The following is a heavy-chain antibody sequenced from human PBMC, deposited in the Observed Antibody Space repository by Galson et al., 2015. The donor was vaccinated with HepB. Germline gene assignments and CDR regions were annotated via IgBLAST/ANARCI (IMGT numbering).Heavy chain of an antibody. CDR2: INSRATSR. CDR3: ARDQGTDSSLYYFSH. J-gene: IGHJ4*02. D-gene: IGHD2/OR15-2a*01. CDR1: GFTFRSYA. V-gene: IGHV3-23*05. Sequence: SLRLSCATSGFTFRSYAFIWVRQAPGKGLEWVSSINSRATSRSYADSVNDRFIISRDYSRNTVFLRLNNVRADDTAIYYCARDQGTDSSLYYFSHWGRGTRVTVAP.